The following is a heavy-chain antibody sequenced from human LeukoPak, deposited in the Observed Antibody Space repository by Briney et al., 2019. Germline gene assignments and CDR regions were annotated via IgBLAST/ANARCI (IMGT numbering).Heavy chain of an antibody. CDR1: KFTFGSFW. J-gene: IGHJ6*02. CDR3: ARVRNGYSSGLDV. D-gene: IGHD2-15*01. CDR2: INPDGSDT. V-gene: IGHV3-74*01. Sequence: GGSLRLSCAASKFTFGSFWMNWVRLVPGKGLLWVSRINPDGSDTEYADSVKGRFTVSRDNARNTLYLEMRSLSAQDSGLYYCARVRNGYSSGLDVSGPGTWVTVS.